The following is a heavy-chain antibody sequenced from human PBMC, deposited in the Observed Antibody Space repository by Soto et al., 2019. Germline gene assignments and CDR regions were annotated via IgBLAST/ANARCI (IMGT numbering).Heavy chain of an antibody. J-gene: IGHJ4*02. CDR3: TRPVRDGYNHFDY. D-gene: IGHD5-12*01. CDR2: LSGSVGST. V-gene: IGHV3-23*01. Sequence: PGVSPRLSCASSGSTLNTYAMGSARQAPGKGLEWVSGLSGSVGSTNYADSVRGRFTISRDDSKNTAYLQMNSLKTEDTAVYYCTRPVRDGYNHFDYWGQGTLVTVSS. CDR1: GSTLNTYA.